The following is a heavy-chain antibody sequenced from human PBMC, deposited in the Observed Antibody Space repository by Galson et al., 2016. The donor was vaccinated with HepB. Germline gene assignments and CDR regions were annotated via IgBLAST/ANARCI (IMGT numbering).Heavy chain of an antibody. CDR1: GFTFDDYG. CDR2: ISWNSGSI. J-gene: IGHJ6*02. Sequence: SLRLSCAASGFTFDDYGMHWVRQTPGKGLEWVSGISWNSGSIGYADSVTGRFTISRANAKNFLYLQMNSLRTEDTAFYYCAKDVWTGGYAPGYYYGVDVWGQGTTVTVSS. V-gene: IGHV3-9*01. CDR3: AKDVWTGGYAPGYYYGVDV. D-gene: IGHD3/OR15-3a*01.